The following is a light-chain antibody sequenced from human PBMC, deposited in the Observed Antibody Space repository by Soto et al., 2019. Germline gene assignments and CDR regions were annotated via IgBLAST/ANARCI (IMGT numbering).Light chain of an antibody. V-gene: IGKV1-5*03. CDR1: QTISSW. Sequence: DIQMTQSPSTLSGSVGDRVTITCRASQTISSWLAWYQQKPGKAPKLLIHKASTLKSGVPSRFSGSGSGTEFTFTISSLQPDDFATYYCQHYNSYSEAFGQGTKVDI. J-gene: IGKJ1*01. CDR2: KAS. CDR3: QHYNSYSEA.